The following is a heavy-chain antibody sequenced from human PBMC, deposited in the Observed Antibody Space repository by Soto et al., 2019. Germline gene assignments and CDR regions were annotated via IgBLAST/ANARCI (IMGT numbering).Heavy chain of an antibody. V-gene: IGHV1-69*13. D-gene: IGHD2-21*02. CDR3: ARVYNRDCGGDCYSYYFDY. CDR2: IIPIFVTA. J-gene: IGHJ4*02. Sequence: GASVKVSCKASGGTFSSYAISWVRQAPGQGLEWMGGIIPIFVTANYAQKFQGRVTITADESTRTAYMEMSSLRSEDTAVYYCARVYNRDCGGDCYSYYFDYWGQGTLVTVSS. CDR1: GGTFSSYA.